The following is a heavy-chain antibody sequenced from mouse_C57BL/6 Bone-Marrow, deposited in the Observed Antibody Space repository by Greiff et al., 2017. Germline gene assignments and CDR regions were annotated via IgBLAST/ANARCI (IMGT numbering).Heavy chain of an antibody. J-gene: IGHJ3*01. V-gene: IGHV5-6*01. CDR3: AKGIYGNPFAY. CDR2: ISSGGSYT. CDR1: GFTFSSYG. D-gene: IGHD2-1*01. Sequence: EVKLMESWGDLVKPGGSLKLSCAASGFTFSSYGMSWVSQTPDKRLEWVATISSGGSYTYYPDSVQRRFTISRANAKTTLYLQMSSLKSEDTAMYYCAKGIYGNPFAYWVQGTLVTVSA.